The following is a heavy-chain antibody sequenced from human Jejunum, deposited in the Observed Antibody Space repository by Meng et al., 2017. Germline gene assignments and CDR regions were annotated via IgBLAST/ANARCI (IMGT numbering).Heavy chain of an antibody. CDR1: GGSISGSSYY. D-gene: IGHD1-14*01. V-gene: IGHV4-39*02. J-gene: IGHJ6*01. CDR3: GRDVAVAEDTSYSYYYGMDV. Sequence: GSLRLSCSVSGGSISGSSYYLGWIRQSPGKGLEWIGSVYYGGSVYYNPSLRSRVTMSLDMSKNHFSLKVNSVTAADTAVYYCGRDVAVAEDTSYSYYYGMDVWGQGTTVTVSS. CDR2: VYYGGSV.